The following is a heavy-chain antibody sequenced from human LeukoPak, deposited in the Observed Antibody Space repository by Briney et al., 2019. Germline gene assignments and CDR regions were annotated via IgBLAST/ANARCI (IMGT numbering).Heavy chain of an antibody. V-gene: IGHV3-64*01. CDR1: GFTFSSYA. D-gene: IGHD6-25*01. J-gene: IGHJ4*02. CDR3: ASGLKSAQFDY. Sequence: GGSLRLPCAASGFTFSSYAMHWVRQAPGKGLEYVSAISSNGGSTYYANSVKGRFTISRDNSKNTLYLQMGSLRAEDMAVYYCASGLKSAQFDYWGQGTLVTVSS. CDR2: ISSNGGST.